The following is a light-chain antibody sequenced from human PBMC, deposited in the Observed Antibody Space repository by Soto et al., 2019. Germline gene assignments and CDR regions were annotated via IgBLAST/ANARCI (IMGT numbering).Light chain of an antibody. CDR2: EAT. CDR3: CSYAGGVV. J-gene: IGLJ2*01. Sequence: QSALTQPASVSGSPGQSITIPCTGTSSDVGNYNLVTWYQQHPGKAPKLMIYEATKRPSGVSNRFSGSQSGNTASLTISGLQAEDEADYYCCSYAGGVVFGGGTKLTVL. V-gene: IGLV2-23*01. CDR1: SSDVGNYNL.